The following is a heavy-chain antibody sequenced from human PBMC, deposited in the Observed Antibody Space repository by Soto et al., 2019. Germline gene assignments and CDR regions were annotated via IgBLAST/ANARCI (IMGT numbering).Heavy chain of an antibody. V-gene: IGHV3-23*01. D-gene: IGHD3-22*01. Sequence: GSLRLSCAASGFTFSSCAMGWVRQAPGKGLEWVSDIIDSGGSTYYADSVKGRFTISRDNSKSTLYLQMNSLRAEDTAVYYCAKDYYYSSGSRYFYALAVWGQGTTVIVSS. CDR1: GFTFSSCA. CDR2: IIDSGGST. J-gene: IGHJ6*02. CDR3: AKDYYYSSGSRYFYALAV.